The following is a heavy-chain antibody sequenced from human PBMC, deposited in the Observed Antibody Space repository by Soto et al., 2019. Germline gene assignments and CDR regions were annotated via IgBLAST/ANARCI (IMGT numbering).Heavy chain of an antibody. CDR3: AREGRDGYNFDY. CDR2: INHSGST. D-gene: IGHD5-12*01. V-gene: IGHV4-34*01. CDR1: GGSFSGYY. J-gene: IGHJ4*02. Sequence: SETLSLTCAVYGGSFSGYYWSWIRQPPGKGLEWIGEINHSGSTNYNPSLKSRVTISVDTSKNQFSLKLSSVTAADTAVYYCAREGRDGYNFDYWGQGTLVTVSS.